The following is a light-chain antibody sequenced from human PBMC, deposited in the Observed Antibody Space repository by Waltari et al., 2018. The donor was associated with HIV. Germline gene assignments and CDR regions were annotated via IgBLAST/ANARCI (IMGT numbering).Light chain of an antibody. Sequence: DIVMTQFPDSLAVSLGERATINCKSSQNVLYNSDNKNYLAWYQQKPGQPPTLLIYWASTRQFGVPDRFSGVGSGTDVTLTISSLQAEDVAVYYCQQYYTTPLTFGGGTKVEIK. CDR3: QQYYTTPLT. CDR2: WAS. V-gene: IGKV4-1*01. J-gene: IGKJ4*01. CDR1: QNVLYNSDNKNY.